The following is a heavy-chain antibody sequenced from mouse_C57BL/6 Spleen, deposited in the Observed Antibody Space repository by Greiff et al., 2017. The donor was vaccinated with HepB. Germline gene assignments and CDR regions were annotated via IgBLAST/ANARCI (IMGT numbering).Heavy chain of an antibody. Sequence: VQLQQSGAELAQPGASVKLSCKASGYTFTSYWMHWVNQRPGQGLEWIGYINPSSGYTKYNQKFKDKATLTADKSSSTAYMQLSSLTYEDSAVYYCARSPPYGNYYFDYWGQGTTLTVSS. J-gene: IGHJ2*01. CDR2: INPSSGYT. CDR1: GYTFTSYW. D-gene: IGHD2-10*02. V-gene: IGHV1-7*01. CDR3: ARSPPYGNYYFDY.